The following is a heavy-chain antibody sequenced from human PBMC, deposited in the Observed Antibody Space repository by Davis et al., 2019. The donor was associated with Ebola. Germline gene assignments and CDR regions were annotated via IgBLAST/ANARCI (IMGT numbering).Heavy chain of an antibody. CDR1: GFTFSSYS. J-gene: IGHJ6*02. CDR3: ARGALGLLLDYYYGMDV. D-gene: IGHD2-15*01. CDR2: ISSSSSYI. Sequence: GESLKISCAASGFTFSSYSMNWVRQAPGKGLEWVSSISSSSSYIYYADSVKGRFTISRDNAKYSLYLQMNSLRAEDTAVYYCARGALGLLLDYYYGMDVWGQGTTVTVSS. V-gene: IGHV3-21*01.